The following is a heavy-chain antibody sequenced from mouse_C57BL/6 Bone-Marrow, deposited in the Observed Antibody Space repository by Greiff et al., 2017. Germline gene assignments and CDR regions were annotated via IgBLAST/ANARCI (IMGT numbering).Heavy chain of an antibody. D-gene: IGHD1-1*01. CDR2: ISDGGSYT. V-gene: IGHV5-4*01. J-gene: IGHJ2*01. Sequence: EVQLVESGGGLVKPGGSLKLSCAASGFTFSSYAMSWVRQTPEKRLEWVATISDGGSYTYYPDNVKGRFTISRDNATNNRYLQMSHLKSEDTAMYYCARERTTIYYFDYWGQGTTLTVSS. CDR3: ARERTTIYYFDY. CDR1: GFTFSSYA.